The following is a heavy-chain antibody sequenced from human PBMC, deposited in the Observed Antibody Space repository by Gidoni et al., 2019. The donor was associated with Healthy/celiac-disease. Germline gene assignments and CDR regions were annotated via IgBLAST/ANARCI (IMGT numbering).Heavy chain of an antibody. V-gene: IGHV2-5*01. CDR1: GFSLSTSGVG. Sequence: QITLKESGPTLVKPTQTLTLTCTFSGFSLSTSGVGVGWIRQPPGKALEWLALIYWNDDKRYSPSLKSRLTITKDTSKNQVVLTMTNMDPVDTATYYCAHSDIVVVPAAMVWFDPWGQGTLVTVSS. D-gene: IGHD2-2*01. CDR2: IYWNDDK. CDR3: AHSDIVVVPAAMVWFDP. J-gene: IGHJ5*02.